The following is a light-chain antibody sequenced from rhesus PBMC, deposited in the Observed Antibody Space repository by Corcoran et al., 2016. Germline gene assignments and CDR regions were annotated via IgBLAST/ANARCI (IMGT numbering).Light chain of an antibody. CDR3: QQYRNWPHA. Sequence: EIVLTQSPATLSLSPGERATLSCRASQSVRSSLAWYQQKPEQAPRLLSYDASSRATGIPDRVSGSGSGTDFTFTISSLEPEDFALYYCQQYRNWPHAFGQGTKVEIK. CDR1: QSVRSS. V-gene: IGKV3-42*03. J-gene: IGKJ1*01. CDR2: DAS.